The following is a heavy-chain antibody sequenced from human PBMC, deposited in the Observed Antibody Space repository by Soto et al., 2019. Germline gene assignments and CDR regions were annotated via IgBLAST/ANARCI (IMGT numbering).Heavy chain of an antibody. D-gene: IGHD7-27*01. CDR1: GGSISGYY. J-gene: IGHJ4*02. CDR2: IYYTGST. Sequence: QVQLQESGPGLVKPSETLSLTCAVSGGSISGYYWTWIRQPPGKGLEWIGYIYYTGSTSYSPSLKRRVTMSVDTSKNQFSLNLISVTAADTAVYYCARRGDWGSDEFDFWGQGTLVTVSS. V-gene: IGHV4-59*08. CDR3: ARRGDWGSDEFDF.